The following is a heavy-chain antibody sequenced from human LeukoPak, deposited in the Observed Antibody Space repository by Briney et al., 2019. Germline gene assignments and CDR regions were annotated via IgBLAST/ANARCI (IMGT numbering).Heavy chain of an antibody. J-gene: IGHJ4*02. CDR3: ARELGYCSSTSCPLYRY. Sequence: PSETLSLTCAVYGTSFSDYFWSWIRQPPGKGLEWIGEINHSGSTNYNPSLKSRVNISVDTSNNQFSLKLSSVTAADTAVYYCARELGYCSSTSCPLYRYWGQGTLVTVSS. CDR1: GTSFSDYF. V-gene: IGHV4-34*01. D-gene: IGHD2-2*01. CDR2: INHSGST.